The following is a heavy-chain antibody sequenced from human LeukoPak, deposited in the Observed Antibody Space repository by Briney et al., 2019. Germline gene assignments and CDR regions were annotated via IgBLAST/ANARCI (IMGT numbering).Heavy chain of an antibody. V-gene: IGHV4-39*07. CDR1: GGSMRTTTYY. J-gene: IGHJ5*02. CDR2: VYYNGGT. Sequence: PLETLSLTCTVSGGSMRTTTYYWGWIRQPPGKGLEYIGSVYYNGGTYYNPSLKSRVTLSVDTSKNQFSVKLSSVTAADTAVYYCVRESRVMTTVRYWLDPWGQGTLVTVSS. CDR3: VRESRVMTTVRYWLDP. D-gene: IGHD3-16*01.